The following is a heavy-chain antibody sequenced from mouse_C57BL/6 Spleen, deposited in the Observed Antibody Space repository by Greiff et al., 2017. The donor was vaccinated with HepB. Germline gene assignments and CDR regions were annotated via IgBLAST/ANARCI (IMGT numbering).Heavy chain of an antibody. CDR1: GYTFTDYN. CDR3: ARVTTVVATRYFDV. J-gene: IGHJ1*03. CDR2: INPNNGGT. Sequence: EVQRVESGPELVKPGASVKIPCKASGYTFTDYNMDWVKQSHGKSLEWIGDINPNNGGTIYNQKFKGKATLTVDKSSSTAYMELRSLTSEDTAVYYCARVTTVVATRYFDVWGTGTTVTVSS. V-gene: IGHV1-18*01. D-gene: IGHD1-1*01.